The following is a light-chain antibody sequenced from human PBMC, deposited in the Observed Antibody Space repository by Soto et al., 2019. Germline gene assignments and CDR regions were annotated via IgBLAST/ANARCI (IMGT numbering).Light chain of an antibody. Sequence: ETVLTQSPATLSLSPGERATLSCRASQSVGSNLAWYQQKPGQAPRLLIYDASNRATGIPARFSGSGSGTDFTPTISSLEPEDFAVYFCQQRINSLTFGGGTKV. CDR2: DAS. V-gene: IGKV3-11*01. CDR1: QSVGSN. J-gene: IGKJ4*02. CDR3: QQRINSLT.